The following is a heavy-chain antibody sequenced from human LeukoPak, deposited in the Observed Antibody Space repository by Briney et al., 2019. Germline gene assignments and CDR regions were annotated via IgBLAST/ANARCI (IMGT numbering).Heavy chain of an antibody. CDR2: ISGGST. CDR1: GFTFSSYA. V-gene: IGHV3-23*01. Sequence: SGGSLRLSCAASGFTFSSYAMSWVRQAPGKGLEWVSAISGGSTYYADSVKGRFTISRDNSKNTLYLQMNSLRAEDTAVYYCAKDSWYIDYWGQGTLVSVSS. D-gene: IGHD6-13*01. CDR3: AKDSWYIDY. J-gene: IGHJ4*02.